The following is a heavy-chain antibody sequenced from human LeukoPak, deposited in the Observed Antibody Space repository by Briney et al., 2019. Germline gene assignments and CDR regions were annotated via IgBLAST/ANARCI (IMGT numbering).Heavy chain of an antibody. J-gene: IGHJ4*02. CDR3: ARGKGHDTSSTDY. V-gene: IGHV3-23*01. CDR1: GFTFSNYA. CDR2: VSGSGGST. D-gene: IGHD3-10*01. Sequence: GGSLRLSCAASGFTFSNYAMNWVRQAPGKGLEWVSTVSGSGGSTYYADSVKGRFTISRDNSKNTLYLQMNSLRAEDTAVYYCARGKGHDTSSTDYWGQGTLVTVSS.